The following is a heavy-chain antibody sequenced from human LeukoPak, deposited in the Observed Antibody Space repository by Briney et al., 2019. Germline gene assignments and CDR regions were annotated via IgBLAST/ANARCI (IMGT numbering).Heavy chain of an antibody. V-gene: IGHV4-31*03. D-gene: IGHD3-22*01. CDR3: ARLPYYDSSGYYVLDY. CDR2: IYYSGST. J-gene: IGHJ4*02. Sequence: PSQTLSLTCTVSGGSISSGGYYWSWIRQHPGKGLEWIGYIYYSGSTYYNPSLKSRVTISVDTSKNQFSLKLSSVTAADTAVYYCARLPYYDSSGYYVLDYWGQGTLVTVSS. CDR1: GGSISSGGYY.